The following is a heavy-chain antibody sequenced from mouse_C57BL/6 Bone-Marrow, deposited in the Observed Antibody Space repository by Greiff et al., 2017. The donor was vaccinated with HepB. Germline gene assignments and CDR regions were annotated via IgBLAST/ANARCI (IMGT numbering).Heavy chain of an antibody. CDR3: AKGGLPRDWYFDV. CDR1: GYTFTSYW. CDR2: INPSNGGT. Sequence: QVQLQQPGTELVKPGASVKLSCKASGYTFTSYWMHCVKQRPGQGLEWIGNINPSNGGTNYNEKFKSKATLTVDKSSSTAYMQLSSLTSEDSAVYYCAKGGLPRDWYFDVWGTGTTVTVSS. J-gene: IGHJ1*03. D-gene: IGHD2-2*01. V-gene: IGHV1-53*01.